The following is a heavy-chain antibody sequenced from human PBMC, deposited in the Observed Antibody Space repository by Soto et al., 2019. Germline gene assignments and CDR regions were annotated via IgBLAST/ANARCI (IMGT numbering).Heavy chain of an antibody. CDR2: IDYSGST. CDR1: GGSISSGGYY. Sequence: QVQLQESGPGLVKPSQTLSLTCTVSGGSISSGGYYWNWIRQHPGKGLEWIGHIDYSGSTHYNPGLKSRVTVSADTSKDQFSLKLGSVSVADSAVYYCARGFLWFGESWFDPWGQGTLVTVSS. CDR3: ARGFLWFGESWFDP. V-gene: IGHV4-31*03. D-gene: IGHD3-10*01. J-gene: IGHJ5*02.